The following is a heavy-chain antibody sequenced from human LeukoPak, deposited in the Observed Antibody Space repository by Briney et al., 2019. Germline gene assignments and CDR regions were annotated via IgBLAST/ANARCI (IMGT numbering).Heavy chain of an antibody. CDR2: INPNSGGT. V-gene: IGHV1-2*02. CDR3: ARDRRYCSSTSCYTIRVDFDY. D-gene: IGHD2-2*01. J-gene: IGHJ4*02. CDR1: GYTFTGYY. Sequence: ASVKVSCKASGYTFTGYYMHWVRQAPGQGLEWMGWINPNSGGTNYAQKFQGRVTMTRDTSISTAYMELSRLRSDDTAVYYCARDRRYCSSTSCYTIRVDFDYWGQGTLVTVSS.